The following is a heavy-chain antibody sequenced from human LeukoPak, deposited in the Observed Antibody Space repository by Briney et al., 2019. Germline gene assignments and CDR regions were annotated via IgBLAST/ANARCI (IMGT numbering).Heavy chain of an antibody. V-gene: IGHV3-73*01. Sequence: GGSLRLSCAASGFTFSGSALHWVRQASGKGLEWVGRIRSTANGYATAYAASVKGRFTISRDDSKNTAHLQMDSLKTEDTAVYYCTGNYYGSGSYADFDYWGQGTLVTVSS. CDR3: TGNYYGSGSYADFDY. J-gene: IGHJ4*02. D-gene: IGHD3-10*01. CDR1: GFTFSGSA. CDR2: IRSTANGYAT.